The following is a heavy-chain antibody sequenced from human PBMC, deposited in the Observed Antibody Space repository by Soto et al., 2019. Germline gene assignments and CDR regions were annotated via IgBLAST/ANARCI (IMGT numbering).Heavy chain of an antibody. Sequence: QVQLQESGPGLVKPSETLSLTCTISGGPMNNYYCSWFRQPRGQGLEWIGYMGYNGFTRYSPSLRSRVPISLDTAKNQFSLNLSSVTAADTALYYCARKVFGELHGLVDVWGQGITVTVSS. V-gene: IGHV4-59*08. D-gene: IGHD3-10*02. J-gene: IGHJ6*02. CDR1: GGPMNNYY. CDR3: ARKVFGELHGLVDV. CDR2: MGYNGFT.